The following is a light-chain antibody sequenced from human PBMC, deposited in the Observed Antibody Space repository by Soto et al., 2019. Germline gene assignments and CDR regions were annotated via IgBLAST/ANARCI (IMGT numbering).Light chain of an antibody. Sequence: QSVLTQPPSASGTPGQRVIVSCPGTYSNIGINDVHWYRQLSGSAPQILIYDTTERATGVPDRFSGSKSGTSASLAISGLQAEDEADYHCAAWDDSLNGPIFGGGTKVTVL. V-gene: IGLV1-44*01. J-gene: IGLJ2*01. CDR3: AAWDDSLNGPI. CDR2: DTT. CDR1: YSNIGIND.